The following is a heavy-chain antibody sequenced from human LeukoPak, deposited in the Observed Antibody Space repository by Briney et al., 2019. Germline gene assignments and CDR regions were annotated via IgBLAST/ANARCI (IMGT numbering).Heavy chain of an antibody. CDR3: AKDPRVGSRVATPCH. CDR1: GFTFTSYA. J-gene: IGHJ4*02. CDR2: ISGSGGST. Sequence: GGSLRLSCAASGFTFTSYAMSWVRQAPGKGPEWVSAISGSGGSTYYADSVKGRFTISRDNSKSTLFLQMNSLRAEDTAVYYCAKDPRVGSRVATPCHWGQGTLVTVSS. V-gene: IGHV3-23*01. D-gene: IGHD5-24*01.